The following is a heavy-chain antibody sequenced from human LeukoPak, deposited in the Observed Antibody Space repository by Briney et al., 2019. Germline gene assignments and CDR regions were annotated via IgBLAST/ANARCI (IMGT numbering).Heavy chain of an antibody. D-gene: IGHD2-15*01. J-gene: IGHJ4*02. V-gene: IGHV3-30-3*01. CDR2: ISYDGSNK. CDR3: ARAHIVVVVAAPDY. CDR1: GFTFTNYA. Sequence: GGSLRLSCAASGFTFTNYAIHWVRQAPGKGLEWVAVISYDGSNKYYADSVKGRFTISGDNSKNTLFLQMNSLRAEDTALYYCARAHIVVVVAAPDYWGQGTLVTVSS.